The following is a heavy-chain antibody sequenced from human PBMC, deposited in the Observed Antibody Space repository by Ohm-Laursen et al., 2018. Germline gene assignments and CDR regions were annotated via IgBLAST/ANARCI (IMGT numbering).Heavy chain of an antibody. Sequence: TLSLTCTVSGGSISSGGYYRRWIRQHPGKGLEWIGNIYYSGSTYYNPSLKSRVTISVDTSKNQFSLKLSSVTAADTAVYYCARVGGDYGDYVVYWGQGTLVTVSS. CDR3: ARVGGDYGDYVVY. CDR1: GGSISSGGYY. J-gene: IGHJ4*02. CDR2: IYYSGST. D-gene: IGHD4-17*01. V-gene: IGHV4-31*03.